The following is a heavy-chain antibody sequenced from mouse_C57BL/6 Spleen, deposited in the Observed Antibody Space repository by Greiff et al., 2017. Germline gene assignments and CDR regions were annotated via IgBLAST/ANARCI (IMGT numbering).Heavy chain of an antibody. CDR1: GYTFTDYN. CDR3: ARGDGSSYVDWFAY. D-gene: IGHD1-1*01. J-gene: IGHJ3*01. Sequence: EVQLQQPGAELVKPGASVKMSCKASGYTFTDYNMHWVKQSHGKSLEWIGYINPNNGGTSYNQKFKGKATLTVNKSSSTAYMELRSLTSEDSAVYYCARGDGSSYVDWFAYWGQGTLVTVSA. V-gene: IGHV1-22*01. CDR2: INPNNGGT.